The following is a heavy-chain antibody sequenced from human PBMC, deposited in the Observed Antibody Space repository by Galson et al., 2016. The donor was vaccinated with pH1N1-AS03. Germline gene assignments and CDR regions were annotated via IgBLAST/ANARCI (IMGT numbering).Heavy chain of an antibody. J-gene: IGHJ3*02. D-gene: IGHD5-18*01. Sequence: LRLSCAASGFTFRTFSLYWVRQAPGKGLEYVSGISDNGINTYYADPVKARFTISRDKSKNTVYLQMSSLRTGDTAVYYCIKEGNRLQSRRSDAFDIWGRGTMVTVSS. CDR2: ISDNGINT. CDR1: GFTFRTFS. CDR3: IKEGNRLQSRRSDAFDI. V-gene: IGHV3-64D*06.